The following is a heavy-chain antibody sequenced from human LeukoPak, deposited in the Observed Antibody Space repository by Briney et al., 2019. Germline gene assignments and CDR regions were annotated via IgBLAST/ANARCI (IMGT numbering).Heavy chain of an antibody. J-gene: IGHJ3*02. D-gene: IGHD2-21*02. V-gene: IGHV4-59*12. CDR1: GGSISSYY. CDR3: AGAYCGGDCYSGRTFDI. CDR2: IYYSGST. Sequence: SETLSLTCTVSGGSISSYYWSGIPQPPGKRLECIGYIYYSGSTNYNPSLKSRVTISVDTSKDQSSLKLSSVTAADTAVYYCAGAYCGGDCYSGRTFDIWGQGTMVTVS.